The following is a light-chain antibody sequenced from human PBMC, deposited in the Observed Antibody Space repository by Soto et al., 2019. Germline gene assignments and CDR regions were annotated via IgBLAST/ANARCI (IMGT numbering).Light chain of an antibody. CDR1: SSDVGGFNL. CDR3: CSYARSSTVV. Sequence: QSALTQPACVSGSPGQSITISCTGTSSDVGGFNLVSWYQQHPGKDPKLIIYEATKRPSGVSNRFSGSKSGNTASMTISGLQAEDEADYFCCSYARSSTVVFGGGTKLTVL. V-gene: IGLV2-23*02. J-gene: IGLJ2*01. CDR2: EAT.